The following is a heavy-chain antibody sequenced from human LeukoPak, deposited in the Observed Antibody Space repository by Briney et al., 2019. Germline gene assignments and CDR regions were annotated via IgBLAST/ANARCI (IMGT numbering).Heavy chain of an antibody. D-gene: IGHD2-2*01. J-gene: IGHJ3*02. CDR1: GFTFSSYA. V-gene: IGHV3-23*01. CDR2: ISGSGGST. Sequence: PGGSLRLSCAASGFTFSSYAMSWVRQAPGKGLEWVSAISGSGGSTYYADSVKGRFTISRDNSKNTLYLQMNSLRAEDTAVYYCAKSKFRCSSTSCYYRDAFDIWGQGTMVTVSS. CDR3: AKSKFRCSSTSCYYRDAFDI.